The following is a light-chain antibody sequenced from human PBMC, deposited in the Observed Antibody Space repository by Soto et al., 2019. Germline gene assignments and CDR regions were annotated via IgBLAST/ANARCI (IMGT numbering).Light chain of an antibody. V-gene: IGLV2-14*01. CDR1: SSDVGGYNY. Sequence: QSALTQPASVSGSPGQSITISCTGTSSDVGGYNYVSWYQQHPGKAPKLMIYDVSNRPSGVSNRFSGSKSGNTASLIISGLQAEDEADYYCSSYTSSSKVFGTGTKVTVL. CDR2: DVS. J-gene: IGLJ1*01. CDR3: SSYTSSSKV.